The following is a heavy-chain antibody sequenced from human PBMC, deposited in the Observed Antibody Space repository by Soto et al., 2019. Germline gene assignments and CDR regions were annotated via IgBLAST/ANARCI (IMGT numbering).Heavy chain of an antibody. V-gene: IGHV1-18*04. D-gene: IGHD2-21*02. Sequence: ASVKVSCKASGYTFTSYGITWARQAPGQGLEWMGWITAYNGHTNYAQKLQGRVTMTTDTSTSTAYMELRSLRSDDTAVYYCARNLGFGYCGGDCYSRLDYWGQGTLVTV. CDR1: GYTFTSYG. J-gene: IGHJ4*02. CDR2: ITAYNGHT. CDR3: ARNLGFGYCGGDCYSRLDY.